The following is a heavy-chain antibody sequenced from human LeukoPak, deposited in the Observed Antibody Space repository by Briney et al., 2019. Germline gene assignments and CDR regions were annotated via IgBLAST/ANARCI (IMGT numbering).Heavy chain of an antibody. CDR3: ARGAPRRWLLSYGYFDY. Sequence: KSGGSLRLSCAASGFSFRDYYMAWIRQPPGKGPEWVSFISGTGSAIDYADSVKGRFTISRDQAKNSLSLQMNSLRGEDTAIYYCARGAPRRWLLSYGYFDYWGQGALVAVSP. J-gene: IGHJ4*02. D-gene: IGHD5-24*01. CDR1: GFSFRDYY. CDR2: ISGTGSAI. V-gene: IGHV3-11*01.